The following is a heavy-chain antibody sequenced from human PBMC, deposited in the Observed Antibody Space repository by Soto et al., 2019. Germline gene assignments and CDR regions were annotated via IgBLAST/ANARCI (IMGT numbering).Heavy chain of an antibody. CDR3: ASYSSNRLRRNFDY. Sequence: ASVKVSCKASGGTFSSYAISWVRQAPGQGLEWMGGIIPIFGTANYAQKFQGRVTITADESTSTAYMELSSLRSEDTAVYYCASYSSNRLRRNFDYWGQGTLVTVSS. D-gene: IGHD3-3*01. V-gene: IGHV1-69*13. CDR1: GGTFSSYA. J-gene: IGHJ4*02. CDR2: IIPIFGTA.